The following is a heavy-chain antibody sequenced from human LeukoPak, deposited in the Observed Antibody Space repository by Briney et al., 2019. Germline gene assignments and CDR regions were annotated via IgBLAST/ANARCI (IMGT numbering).Heavy chain of an antibody. CDR2: ISGSGGST. CDR1: GFAFSSYA. CDR3: AKDKRAVAGLFDY. D-gene: IGHD6-19*01. J-gene: IGHJ4*02. V-gene: IGHV3-23*01. Sequence: PGGSLRLSCAASGFAFSSYAMRWVRQAPGKGLEWVSAISGSGGSTYYADSVKGRFTISRDNSKNTLYLQMNSLRAEDTAVYYCAKDKRAVAGLFDYWGQGTLVTVSS.